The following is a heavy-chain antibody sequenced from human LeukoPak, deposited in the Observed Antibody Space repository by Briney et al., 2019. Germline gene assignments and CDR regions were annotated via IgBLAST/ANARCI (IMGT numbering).Heavy chain of an antibody. J-gene: IGHJ3*02. CDR3: ASSTAVADDAFDI. CDR1: GYTFISYG. D-gene: IGHD6-19*01. Sequence: SVKVSCKASGYTFISYGISWVRQAPGQGLEWMGRIIPILGIANYAQKFQGRVTITADKSTSTAYMELSSLRSEDTAVYYCASSTAVADDAFDIWGQGTMVTVSS. V-gene: IGHV1-69*04. CDR2: IIPILGIA.